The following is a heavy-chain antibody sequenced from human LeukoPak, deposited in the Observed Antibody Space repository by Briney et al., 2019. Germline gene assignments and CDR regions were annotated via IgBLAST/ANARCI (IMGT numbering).Heavy chain of an antibody. CDR1: GFTFSRYW. J-gene: IGHJ4*02. Sequence: GGSLRLSCAGSGFTFSRYWMSWVRQAPGKGLEWVASVKEDGSQKNYADTVKGRFTIPRDNAKKSLVLQMNSLRVEDTAVYYCAREAYWGPGTLVSVSS. CDR3: AREAY. V-gene: IGHV3-7*01. CDR2: VKEDGSQK.